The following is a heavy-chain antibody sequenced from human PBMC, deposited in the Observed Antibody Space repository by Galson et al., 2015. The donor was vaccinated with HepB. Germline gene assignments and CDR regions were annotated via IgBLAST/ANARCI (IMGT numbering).Heavy chain of an antibody. Sequence: SLRLSCAASGFTFSSYGMHWVRQAPGKGLEWVAVIWYDGSNKYYADSVKGRFTISRDNSKNTLYLQMNSLRAEDTAVYYCARSALQWLAYFDYWGQGTLVTVSS. CDR3: ARSALQWLAYFDY. J-gene: IGHJ4*02. CDR2: IWYDGSNK. V-gene: IGHV3-33*01. D-gene: IGHD6-19*01. CDR1: GFTFSSYG.